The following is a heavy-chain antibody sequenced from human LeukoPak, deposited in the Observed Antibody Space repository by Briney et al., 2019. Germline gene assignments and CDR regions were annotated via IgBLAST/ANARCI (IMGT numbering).Heavy chain of an antibody. CDR2: INPNSGGT. CDR1: GYTFTGYF. CDR3: AISDYGGKSSPLDY. D-gene: IGHD4-23*01. Sequence: ASVKVSCKASGYTFTGYFIHWVRQAPGQGLEWMGWINPNSGGTNYAQKFQGRVTMTRDTSISTAYMELSRLRSDDTAVYYCAISDYGGKSSPLDYWGQGTLVTVSS. V-gene: IGHV1-2*02. J-gene: IGHJ4*02.